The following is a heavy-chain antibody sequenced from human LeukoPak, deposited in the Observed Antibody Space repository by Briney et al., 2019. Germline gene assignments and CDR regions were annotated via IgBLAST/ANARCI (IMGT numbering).Heavy chain of an antibody. CDR2: ISGSGGST. D-gene: IGHD3-3*01. J-gene: IGHJ6*03. V-gene: IGHV3-23*01. CDR1: GSNFSNNA. CDR3: AKSFLEWLYYYMDV. Sequence: KLCSSAWGSNFSNNAMSWVRQAPGKGLEWVSAISGSGGSTYYADSVKGRFTISRDNSKNTLYLQMNSLRAEDTAVYYCAKSFLEWLYYYMDVWGKGTTVTVSS.